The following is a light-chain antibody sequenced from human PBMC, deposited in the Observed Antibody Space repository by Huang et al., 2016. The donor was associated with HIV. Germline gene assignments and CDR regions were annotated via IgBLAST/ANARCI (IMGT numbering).Light chain of an antibody. CDR3: QQSYNIPFT. CDR1: QNINSY. J-gene: IGKJ4*01. CDR2: AAS. V-gene: IGKV1-39*01. Sequence: DFQMTQSLSSLSASVGDRVTITCRASQNINSYINWYQQKPGKAPKLLINAASSLQSGVPSRFSGSGSGTDFTLTISSLQPEDFASYYCQQSYNIPFTFGGGTKVEIK.